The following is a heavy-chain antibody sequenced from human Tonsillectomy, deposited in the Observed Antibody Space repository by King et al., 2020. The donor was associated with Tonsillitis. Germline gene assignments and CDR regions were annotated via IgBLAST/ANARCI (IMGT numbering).Heavy chain of an antibody. CDR1: GYTFSDYY. CDR3: ARGYYDSSGLPDY. Sequence: QLVQSGGGLVKPGGSLRLSCAASGYTFSDYYMSWIRQAPGKGLEWVSYISISSSYTNYAESVKGRFTTSRDNAKNSLYLQMNSLRAEDTAVYYCARGYYDSSGLPDYWGQGTLVTVSS. J-gene: IGHJ4*02. V-gene: IGHV3-11*05. CDR2: ISISSSYT. D-gene: IGHD3-22*01.